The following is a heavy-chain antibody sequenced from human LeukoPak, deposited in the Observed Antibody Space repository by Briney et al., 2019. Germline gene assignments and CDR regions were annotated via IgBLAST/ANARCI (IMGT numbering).Heavy chain of an antibody. CDR1: GYSISSGYY. V-gene: IGHV4-38-2*02. CDR3: ARDGRIRFPVTNWFDP. CDR2: IYHSGGT. Sequence: PSETLSLTCTVSGYSISSGYYWGWIRQPPGKGLEWIASIYHSGGTYYNLSLKSRVTISVDTSKNQFSLKLSSVTAADTAVYYCARDGRIRFPVTNWFDPWGQGTLVTVSS. J-gene: IGHJ5*02. D-gene: IGHD3-3*01.